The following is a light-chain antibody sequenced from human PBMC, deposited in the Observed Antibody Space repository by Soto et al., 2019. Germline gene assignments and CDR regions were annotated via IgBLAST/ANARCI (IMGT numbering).Light chain of an antibody. V-gene: IGKV3-20*01. CDR3: QQYGSSPKIT. Sequence: EIVMTQSPATVSVSPGERATLSCRASQNVNSNLAWYQQKPGQAPRLLIYGASGRATGIPDRFSGSGSGTDFTLTISRLEPEDFAVYYCQQYGSSPKITFGQGTRLEIK. CDR2: GAS. J-gene: IGKJ5*01. CDR1: QNVNSN.